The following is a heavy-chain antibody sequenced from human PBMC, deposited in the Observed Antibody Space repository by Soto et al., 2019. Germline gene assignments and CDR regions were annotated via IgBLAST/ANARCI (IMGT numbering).Heavy chain of an antibody. J-gene: IGHJ6*02. CDR1: GFTFSSYA. CDR2: ISYDGSNK. CDR3: ARGGDYDDYYYGMDV. Sequence: QVQLVESGGGVVQPGRSLRLSCAASGFTFSSYAMHWVRQAPGKGLEWVAVISYDGSNKYYADYVKGRFTISRDNSKNTLYLQMNSLRAEDTAVYYCARGGDYDDYYYGMDVWGQGTTVTVSS. D-gene: IGHD4-17*01. V-gene: IGHV3-30-3*01.